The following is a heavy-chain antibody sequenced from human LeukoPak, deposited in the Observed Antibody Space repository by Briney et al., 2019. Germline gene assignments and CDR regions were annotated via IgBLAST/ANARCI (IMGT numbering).Heavy chain of an antibody. CDR1: GFTVSSNY. CDR2: IYSGGST. CDR3: ASYVTPEKIFDY. Sequence: GGSLRLSCAASGFTVSSNYMSWVRQAPGKGLEWVSVIYSGGSTYYADFVRGRFTISRDNSKNTLYLQMNSLRAEDTAVYYCASYVTPEKIFDYWGQGTLVTASS. J-gene: IGHJ4*02. D-gene: IGHD1-14*01. V-gene: IGHV3-53*01.